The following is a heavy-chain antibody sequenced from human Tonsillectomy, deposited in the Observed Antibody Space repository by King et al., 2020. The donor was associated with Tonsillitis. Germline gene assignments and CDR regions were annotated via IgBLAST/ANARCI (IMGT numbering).Heavy chain of an antibody. CDR3: AKDRIRSYGSSGYYYFDHGMDV. D-gene: IGHD3-22*01. CDR2: RRYDGNSK. V-gene: IGHV3-30*02. CDR1: GFSLSSYG. J-gene: IGHJ6*02. Sequence: VQLVESGGGVVQPGGSLRLSCAVSGFSLSSYGMHWVRQAPGRGLEWVAVRRYDGNSKYYADSVKGRFTIPRDNSKNTLTLEMNSLRAEDTAVYYFAKDRIRSYGSSGYYYFDHGMDVWGQGPRVTVSS.